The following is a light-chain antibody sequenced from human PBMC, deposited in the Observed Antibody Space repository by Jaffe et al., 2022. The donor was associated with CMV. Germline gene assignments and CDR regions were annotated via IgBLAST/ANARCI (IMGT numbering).Light chain of an antibody. Sequence: DIVMTQSPDSLTVSLGERASINCKSSQSLVYSANNKNYLAWYQQKPGQPPKLLIYWASTRESGVPDRFSGSGSGTDFTLTISSLRAEDVAVYYCQQYYSSPTFGQGTKLEIK. V-gene: IGKV4-1*01. CDR2: WAS. CDR3: QQYYSSPT. CDR1: QSLVYSANNKNY. J-gene: IGKJ2*01.